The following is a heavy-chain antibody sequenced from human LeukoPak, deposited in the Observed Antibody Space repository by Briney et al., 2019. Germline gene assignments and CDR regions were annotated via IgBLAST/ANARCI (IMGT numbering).Heavy chain of an antibody. Sequence: GGSLRLSCAASGFTFSSYSMNWGRQAPGKGLEWVSSISSSSSYIYYADSVKGRFTISRDNAKNSLYLQMNSLRAEDTAVYYCASADAYAFDIWGQGTMVTVSS. J-gene: IGHJ3*02. D-gene: IGHD2-2*01. CDR3: ASADAYAFDI. CDR1: GFTFSSYS. V-gene: IGHV3-21*01. CDR2: ISSSSSYI.